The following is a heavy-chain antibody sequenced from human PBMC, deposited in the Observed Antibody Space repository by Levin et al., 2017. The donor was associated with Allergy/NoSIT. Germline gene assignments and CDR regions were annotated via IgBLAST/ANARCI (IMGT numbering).Heavy chain of an antibody. J-gene: IGHJ3*02. CDR2: INHSGST. CDR3: ARVSSVTVPRRYCSSTSCYAGRVMSAFDI. CDR1: GGSFSGYY. Sequence: SETLSLTCAVYGGSFSGYYWSWIRQPPGKGLEWIGEINHSGSTNYNPSLKSRVTISVDTSKNQFSLKLSSVTAADTAVYYCARVSSVTVPRRYCSSTSCYAGRVMSAFDIWGRGTMVTVSS. V-gene: IGHV4-34*01. D-gene: IGHD2-2*01.